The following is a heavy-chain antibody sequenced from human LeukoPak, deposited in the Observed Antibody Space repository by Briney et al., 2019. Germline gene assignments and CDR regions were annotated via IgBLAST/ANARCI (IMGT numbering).Heavy chain of an antibody. V-gene: IGHV3-30*02. CDR1: GFTFRNYG. CDR3: ARDPNRTHRGYFDY. Sequence: GGSLRLSCAASGFTFRNYGMHWVRQAPGKGLEWVAFIRYDGSNEVYADHVKGRFAISRDNSKNTLYLQMNSLRAEDSAVYYCARDPNRTHRGYFDYWGQGTLVTVSS. CDR2: IRYDGSNE. D-gene: IGHD1-14*01. J-gene: IGHJ4*02.